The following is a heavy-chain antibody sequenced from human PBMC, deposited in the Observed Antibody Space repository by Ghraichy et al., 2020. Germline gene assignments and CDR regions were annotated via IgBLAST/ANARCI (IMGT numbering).Heavy chain of an antibody. J-gene: IGHJ4*02. D-gene: IGHD6-19*01. V-gene: IGHV2-70*11. Sequence: SGPTLVKPTQTLTLTCTFSGFSLSTSGMCVSWIRQPPGKALEWLARIDWDDDKYYSTSLKTRLTISKDTSKNQVVLTMTNMDPVDTATYYCARCTVAVLSPHFDYWGQGTLVTVSS. CDR1: GFSLSTSGMC. CDR2: IDWDDDK. CDR3: ARCTVAVLSPHFDY.